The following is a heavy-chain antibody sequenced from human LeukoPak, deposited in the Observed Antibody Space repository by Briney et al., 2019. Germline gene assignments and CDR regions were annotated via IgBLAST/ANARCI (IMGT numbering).Heavy chain of an antibody. CDR1: GFTFSSYW. CDR3: ARGHSYYDSSGYCFDY. Sequence: GGSLRLSCAASGFTFSSYWMSWVRQAPGKGLEWVANIKQDGSEKYYVDSVKGRFTISRDNAKNSLYLQMNSLRAEDTAVYYCARGHSYYDSSGYCFDYWGQGTLVTVSS. CDR2: IKQDGSEK. D-gene: IGHD3-22*01. V-gene: IGHV3-7*01. J-gene: IGHJ4*02.